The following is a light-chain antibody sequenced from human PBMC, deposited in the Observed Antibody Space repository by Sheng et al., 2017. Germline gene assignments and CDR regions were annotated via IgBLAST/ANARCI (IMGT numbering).Light chain of an antibody. Sequence: QSVLTQPPSVSAAPGQRVTISCTGSSSNIGRHYVSWYQQFPGTAPKLLIYDNYKRPSGIPDRYSGSRSDTSAILAITGLQTGDEADYYCGTWDSSLSAYVFGTGTKVTVL. J-gene: IGLJ1*01. V-gene: IGLV1-51*01. CDR1: SSNIGRHY. CDR2: DNY. CDR3: GTWDSSLSAYV.